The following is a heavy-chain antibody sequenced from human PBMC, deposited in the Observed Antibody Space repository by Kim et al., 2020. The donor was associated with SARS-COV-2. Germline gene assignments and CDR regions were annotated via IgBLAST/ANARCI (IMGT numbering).Heavy chain of an antibody. J-gene: IGHJ4*02. D-gene: IGHD1-26*01. CDR3: AKDWGDSGSPRSHEVYYFDY. CDR2: ISGSGGST. V-gene: IGHV3-23*01. CDR1: GFTFSSYA. Sequence: GGSLRLSCAASGFTFSSYAMSWVRQAPGKGLEWVSAISGSGGSTYYADSVKGRFTISRDNSKNTLYLQMNSLRAEDTAVYYCAKDWGDSGSPRSHEVYYFDYWGQGTLVTVSS.